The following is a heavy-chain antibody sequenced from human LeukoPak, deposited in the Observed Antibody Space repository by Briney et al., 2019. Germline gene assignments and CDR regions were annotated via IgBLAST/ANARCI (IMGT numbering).Heavy chain of an antibody. V-gene: IGHV3-53*04. CDR2: IYSGGST. D-gene: IGHD6-19*01. J-gene: IGHJ4*02. CDR1: GFTFSSYA. Sequence: GGSLRRSCAASGFTFSSYAMNWVRQAPGKGLEWVSVIYSGGSTYYADSVKGRFTISRHNSKNTLYLQMNSLRAEDTAVYYCASAGYSSGWYPYYFDYWGQGTLVTVSS. CDR3: ASAGYSSGWYPYYFDY.